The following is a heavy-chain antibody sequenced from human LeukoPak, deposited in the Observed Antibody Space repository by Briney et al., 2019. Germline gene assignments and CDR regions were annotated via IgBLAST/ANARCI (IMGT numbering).Heavy chain of an antibody. J-gene: IGHJ4*02. CDR3: AKTYSSSWYVADY. D-gene: IGHD6-13*01. CDR1: GFTFSSYG. CDR2: ISYDGSNK. Sequence: GGSLRLSCAASGFTFSSYGMPWVRQAPGKGLEWVAVISYDGSNKYYADSVKGRFTISRDNSKNTLYLQMNSLRAEDTAVYYCAKTYSSSWYVADYWGQGTLVTVSS. V-gene: IGHV3-30*18.